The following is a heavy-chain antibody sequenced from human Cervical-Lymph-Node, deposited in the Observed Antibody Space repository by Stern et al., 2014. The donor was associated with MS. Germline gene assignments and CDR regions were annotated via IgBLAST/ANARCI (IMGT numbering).Heavy chain of an antibody. V-gene: IGHV1-2*02. CDR1: GYTFTGYY. J-gene: IGHJ4*02. CDR3: ARGGTSSCDY. Sequence: VQLEESGAEVKKPGVSVKVSCKASGYTFTGYYMHWVRQAPGQGPEWMGWINSNSGGTTYAQKFQGRVTVTRDTSISTVYMELSRLRSDDTAVYYCARGGTSSCDYWGQGTLVTVSS. CDR2: INSNSGGT. D-gene: IGHD1-14*01.